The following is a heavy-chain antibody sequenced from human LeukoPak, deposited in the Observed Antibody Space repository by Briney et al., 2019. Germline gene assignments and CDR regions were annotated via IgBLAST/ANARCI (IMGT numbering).Heavy chain of an antibody. CDR2: INSDGSTT. J-gene: IGHJ5*02. CDR3: ARAARADCASPTCHSWLAP. CDR1: GFTLSNSW. D-gene: IGHD2/OR15-2a*01. Sequence: GGSLRLSCAASGFTLSNSWIHWVRQAPGKGLVWVSRINSDGSTTTYADSVKGRFTISRDNAKNTLYLQMNSLRAEETAVYYCARAARADCASPTCHSWLAPWGQGTQVTVSS. V-gene: IGHV3-74*01.